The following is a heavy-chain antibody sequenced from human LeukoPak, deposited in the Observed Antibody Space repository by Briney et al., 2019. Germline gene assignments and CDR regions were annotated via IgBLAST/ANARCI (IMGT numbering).Heavy chain of an antibody. V-gene: IGHV1-69*04. CDR3: ASGTIVGAHGWFDP. D-gene: IGHD1-26*01. CDR1: GGTFSSYA. J-gene: IGHJ5*02. CDR2: IIPILGIA. Sequence: SVKVSCKASGGTFSSYAISWVRQAPGQGLEWMGRIIPILGIANYAQKFQGRVTITADKSTSTAYMELSSLRSEDTAVYYCASGTIVGAHGWFDPWGQGTLVTVSS.